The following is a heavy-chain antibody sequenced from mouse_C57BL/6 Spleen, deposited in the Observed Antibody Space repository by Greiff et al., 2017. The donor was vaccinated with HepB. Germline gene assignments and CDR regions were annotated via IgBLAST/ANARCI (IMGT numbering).Heavy chain of an antibody. CDR3: TRISYGDYDKFAY. D-gene: IGHD2-4*01. V-gene: IGHV1-5*01. J-gene: IGHJ3*01. CDR2: IYPGNSDT. Sequence: EVQLQQSGTVLARPGASVKMSCKTSGYTFTSYWMHWVKQRPGQGLEWIGAIYPGNSDTSYNQKFKGKAKLTAVTSASTAYMELSSLTNEDSAVYYCTRISYGDYDKFAYWGQGTLVTVSA. CDR1: GYTFTSYW.